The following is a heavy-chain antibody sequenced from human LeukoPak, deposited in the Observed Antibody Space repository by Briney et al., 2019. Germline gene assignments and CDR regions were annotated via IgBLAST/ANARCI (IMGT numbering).Heavy chain of an antibody. CDR2: INAGNGNT. CDR3: ARGSTYVWGSYRFNDAFDI. V-gene: IGHV1-3*03. CDR1: GYTFTSYA. D-gene: IGHD3-16*02. J-gene: IGHJ3*02. Sequence: ASVKVSCKASGYTFTSYAMHWVRQAPGQRLEWMGWINAGNGNTKYSQEFQGRVTITRDTSASTAYMELSSLRSEDMAVYYCARGSTYVWGSYRFNDAFDIWGQGTMVTVSS.